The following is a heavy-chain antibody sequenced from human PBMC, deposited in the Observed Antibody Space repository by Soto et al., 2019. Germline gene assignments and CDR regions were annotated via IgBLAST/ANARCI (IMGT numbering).Heavy chain of an antibody. V-gene: IGHV1-3*04. Sequence: QVQLVQSGAEVKKPGASVKVSCKASGYTFTSNSIHWVRQAPGQRLECMGWINTGNGNTKYSQKFQGRVTFTMDTSANTAYMELTSLRSEDTAVYYCARDSADSYYYYMDVWGKGTTVTVS. J-gene: IGHJ6*04. D-gene: IGHD3-16*01. CDR1: GYTFTSNS. CDR2: INTGNGNT. CDR3: ARDSADSYYYYMDV.